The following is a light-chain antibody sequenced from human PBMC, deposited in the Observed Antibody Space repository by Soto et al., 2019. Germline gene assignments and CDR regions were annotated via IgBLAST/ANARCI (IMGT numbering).Light chain of an antibody. CDR2: DVY. V-gene: IGLV2-8*01. J-gene: IGLJ3*02. Sequence: QSAPTQPPSASGSPRQSATLSFTGTSSDVGGYNYVSWYQQYPGKAPKLMIYDVYKRPSGVPDRFSGSKSGNTASLTVSGLKSEDEAAYYCSSYAGSSTWVFGGGTKLPVL. CDR1: SSDVGGYNY. CDR3: SSYAGSSTWV.